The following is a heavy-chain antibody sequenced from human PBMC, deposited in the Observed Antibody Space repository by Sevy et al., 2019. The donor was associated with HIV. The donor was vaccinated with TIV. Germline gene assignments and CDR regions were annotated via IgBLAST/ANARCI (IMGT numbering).Heavy chain of an antibody. J-gene: IGHJ4*02. CDR2: IKSKTDGGTT. V-gene: IGHV3-15*01. CDR3: TTLYGDRRPYYFDY. CDR1: GFTFSNAW. Sequence: GGSLRLSCAASGFTFSNAWMSWIRQAPGKGLEWVGSIKSKTDGGTTDYAAPVKGRFTISRDDSKNTLYLQMNSLKTEDTAVYYCTTLYGDRRPYYFDYWGQGTLVTVSS. D-gene: IGHD4-17*01.